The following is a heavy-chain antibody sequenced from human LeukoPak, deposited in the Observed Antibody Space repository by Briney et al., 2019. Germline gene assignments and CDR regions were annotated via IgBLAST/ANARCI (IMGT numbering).Heavy chain of an antibody. Sequence: SETLSLTCTVSGGSISSYYWSWIRQPPGKGLEWIGYIYYSGSTNYNPSLKSRVTISVDTSKNQFSLKLSSVTAADTAVYYCARDYDFWSGWGYWGQGTLVTVSS. D-gene: IGHD3-3*01. V-gene: IGHV4-59*12. CDR3: ARDYDFWSGWGY. CDR1: GGSISSYY. CDR2: IYYSGST. J-gene: IGHJ4*02.